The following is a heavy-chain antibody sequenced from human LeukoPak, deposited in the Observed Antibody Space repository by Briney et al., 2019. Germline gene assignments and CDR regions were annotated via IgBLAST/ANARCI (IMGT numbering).Heavy chain of an antibody. J-gene: IGHJ4*02. D-gene: IGHD6-19*01. CDR3: ARGFSIEQWLVLREFEMVPLDY. V-gene: IGHV3-21*01. CDR2: ISSSSSYI. CDR1: GFTFSSYS. Sequence: AGGSLRLSCAASGFTFSSYSMNWVRQAPGKGLEWVSSISSSSSYIYYADSVKGRFTISRDNAKNSLYLQMNSLRAEDTAVYYCARGFSIEQWLVLREFEMVPLDYWGQGTLVTVSS.